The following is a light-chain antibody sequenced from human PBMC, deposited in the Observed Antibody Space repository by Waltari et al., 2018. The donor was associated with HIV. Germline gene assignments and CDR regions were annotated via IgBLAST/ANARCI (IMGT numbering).Light chain of an antibody. V-gene: IGKV1-39*01. J-gene: IGKJ3*01. CDR3: QQTYTTPFT. Sequence: DIQMTQSPSSLSASVGDRVTIPCRASQSIGTYLNWYQHKPGRAPKLLIYGASGLHSGVPSRFSGFGSGTDFTLTISGLQLEDFATYYCQQTYTTPFTFGPGTQVDIK. CDR2: GAS. CDR1: QSIGTY.